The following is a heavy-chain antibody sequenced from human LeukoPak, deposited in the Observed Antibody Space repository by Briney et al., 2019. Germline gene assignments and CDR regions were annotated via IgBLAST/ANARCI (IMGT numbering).Heavy chain of an antibody. V-gene: IGHV3-53*01. CDR3: AKGLVVVAASYFDY. J-gene: IGHJ4*02. CDR1: GFTVSSNY. D-gene: IGHD2-15*01. Sequence: GGSLRLSCAASGFTVSSNYMSWVRQAPGKGVEGVSVIYSGGSTYYADSVKGRFTISRDNSKNTLYLQMNSLRAEDTAVYYCAKGLVVVAASYFDYWGQGTLVTVSS. CDR2: IYSGGST.